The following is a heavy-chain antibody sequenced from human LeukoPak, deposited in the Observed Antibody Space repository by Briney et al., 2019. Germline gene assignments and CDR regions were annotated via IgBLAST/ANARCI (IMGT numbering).Heavy chain of an antibody. CDR2: INHSGST. V-gene: IGHV4-34*01. D-gene: IGHD3-3*01. CDR1: GGSFSGYY. CDR3: ARDKTYYDFWSGYNTPHFDY. Sequence: PSETLSLTCAVYGGSFSGYYWSWIRQPPGKGLEWIGKINHSGSTNYNPSLKSRVTISVDTSKNQFSLKLSSVTAADTAVYYCARDKTYYDFWSGYNTPHFDYWGQGTLVTVSS. J-gene: IGHJ4*02.